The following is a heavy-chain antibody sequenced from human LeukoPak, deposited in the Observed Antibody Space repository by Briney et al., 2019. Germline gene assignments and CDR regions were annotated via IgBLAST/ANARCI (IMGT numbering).Heavy chain of an antibody. J-gene: IGHJ4*02. D-gene: IGHD3-22*01. CDR2: TNHSGST. CDR3: ARGSDSSGYYSDY. Sequence: PSETLSLTCAVYGGSFSGYYWSWIRQPPGKGLEWIGETNHSGSTNYNPSLKSRVTISVDTSKNQFSLKLSSVTAADTAVYYCARGSDSSGYYSDYWGQGTLVTVSS. CDR1: GGSFSGYY. V-gene: IGHV4-34*01.